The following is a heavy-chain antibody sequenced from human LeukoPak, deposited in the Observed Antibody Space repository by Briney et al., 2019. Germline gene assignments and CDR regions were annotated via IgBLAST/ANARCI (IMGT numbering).Heavy chain of an antibody. Sequence: PSQTLSLTCTVSGGSISSGGYYWSWIRQRRGKGLEWIGYIYYSGSTYYNPSLKSRVTISVDTSKNQFSLKLSSVTAADTAVYYCARGTYSSSSNWFDPWGQGTLITVSS. CDR2: IYYSGST. J-gene: IGHJ5*02. D-gene: IGHD6-6*01. CDR1: GGSISSGGYY. V-gene: IGHV4-31*03. CDR3: ARGTYSSSSNWFDP.